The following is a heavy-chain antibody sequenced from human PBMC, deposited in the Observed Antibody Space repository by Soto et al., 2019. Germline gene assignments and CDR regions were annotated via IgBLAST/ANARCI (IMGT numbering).Heavy chain of an antibody. CDR1: GFTFSSYD. CDR3: VRDRTLLVPTSIDY. D-gene: IGHD3-3*01. V-gene: IGHV3-64*04. Sequence: GGSLRLSCSASGFTFSSYDIHWVRQAPGKGLEYVSSISSDGSTYYAVSVKGRFTISRDNSKNSLYLQMYSLRAEDTAIYYCVRDRTLLVPTSIDYWGHGTLVTVSS. CDR2: ISSDGST. J-gene: IGHJ4*01.